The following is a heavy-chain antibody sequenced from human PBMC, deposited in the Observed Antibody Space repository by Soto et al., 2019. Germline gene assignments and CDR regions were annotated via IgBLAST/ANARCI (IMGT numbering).Heavy chain of an antibody. D-gene: IGHD5-12*01. V-gene: IGHV3-33*01. CDR3: ARRGYSGYEQIDY. Sequence: ESGGGVVQPGRSLRLSCAASGFTFSSYGMHWVRQAPGKGLEWVAVIWYDGSNKYYADSVKGRFTISRDNSKNTLYLQMTSLRAEDTAVYYCARRGYSGYEQIDYWGQGTLVTVSS. CDR1: GFTFSSYG. J-gene: IGHJ4*02. CDR2: IWYDGSNK.